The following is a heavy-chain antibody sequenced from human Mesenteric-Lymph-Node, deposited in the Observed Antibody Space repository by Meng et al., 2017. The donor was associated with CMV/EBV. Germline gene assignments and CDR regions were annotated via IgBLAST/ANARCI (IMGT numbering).Heavy chain of an antibody. V-gene: IGHV3-30*02. CDR3: AKEVGTPRDYYFDY. Sequence: GESLKISCAASGFTFSSYGMHWVRQAPGKGLEWVAFIRYDGSNKDYADSVKGRFTISRDNSKNTLYLQMSSLRAEDTAVYYCAKEVGTPRDYYFDYWGQGTLVTVSS. CDR2: IRYDGSNK. CDR1: GFTFSSYG. J-gene: IGHJ4*02. D-gene: IGHD3-10*01.